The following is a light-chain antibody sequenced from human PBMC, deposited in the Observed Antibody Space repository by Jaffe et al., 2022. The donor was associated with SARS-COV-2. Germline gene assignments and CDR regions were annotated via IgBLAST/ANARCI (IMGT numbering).Light chain of an antibody. CDR1: SSNMAMNY. V-gene: IGLV1-51*01. CDR3: GTWDSSLNIWI. J-gene: IGLJ3*02. Sequence: QSVLTQPPSVSAAPGQKVTVSCSGSSSNMAMNYVSWYQQFPGTAPKLLIFENNKRPSGIPDRFSGSKSGTSATLGITGLQTGDEADYYCGTWDSSLNIWIFGGGTKLTVL. CDR2: ENN.